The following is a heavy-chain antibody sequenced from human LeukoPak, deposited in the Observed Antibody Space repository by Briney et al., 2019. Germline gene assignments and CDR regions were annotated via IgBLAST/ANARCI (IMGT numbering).Heavy chain of an antibody. Sequence: SETLSLTCAVYGGSFSGYYWNWIRQPPGEGLEWIGYIYYSGNTNYNPSLKSRVTISVDTSKNQFSLKLSSVTAADTAVYYCATDNSYGSGSYYTWGQGTLVTVSS. CDR2: IYYSGNT. CDR3: ATDNSYGSGSYYT. D-gene: IGHD3-10*01. V-gene: IGHV4-59*01. CDR1: GGSFSGYY. J-gene: IGHJ4*02.